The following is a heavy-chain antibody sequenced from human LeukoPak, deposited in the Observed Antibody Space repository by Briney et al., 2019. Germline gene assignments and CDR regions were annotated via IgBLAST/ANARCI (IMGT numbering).Heavy chain of an antibody. Sequence: GGSLRLSCAASGFTFSTYAVNWVRQAPGKGLEWVSTISGSGGSTYYADSVKGRFTISRHNSKNTLYLQMNSLRAEDTAVYYCARALAVAGNFGYWGQGTLVTVSS. CDR3: ARALAVAGNFGY. CDR1: GFTFSTYA. J-gene: IGHJ4*02. D-gene: IGHD6-19*01. V-gene: IGHV3-23*01. CDR2: ISGSGGST.